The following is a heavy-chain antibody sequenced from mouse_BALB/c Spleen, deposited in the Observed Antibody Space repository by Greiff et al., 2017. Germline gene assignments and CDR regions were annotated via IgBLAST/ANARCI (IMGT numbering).Heavy chain of an antibody. CDR2: ISDGGSYT. CDR1: GFTFSDYY. CDR3: ARVGYEGAMDY. Sequence: EVKLMESGGGLVKPGGSLKLSCAASGFTFSDYYMYWVRQTPEKRLEWVATISDGGSYTYYPDSVKGRFTISRDNAKNNLYLQMSSLKSEDTAMYYCARVGYEGAMDYWGQGTSVTVSS. V-gene: IGHV5-4*02. J-gene: IGHJ4*01. D-gene: IGHD2-14*01.